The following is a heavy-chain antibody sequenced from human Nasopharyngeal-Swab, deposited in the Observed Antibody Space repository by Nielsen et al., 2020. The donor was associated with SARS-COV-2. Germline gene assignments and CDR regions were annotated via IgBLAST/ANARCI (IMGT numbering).Heavy chain of an antibody. Sequence: ASVKISCKASGYTFTSYGISWVRQAPGQGLEWMGWISGYNGKTNYAQMLQGRITMTTETSTRTAYMELRSLKSDDTAVYYCAREGRLWLPDYWGQGTLVTVSS. J-gene: IGHJ4*02. CDR2: ISGYNGKT. V-gene: IGHV1-18*01. CDR1: GYTFTSYG. D-gene: IGHD5-18*01. CDR3: AREGRLWLPDY.